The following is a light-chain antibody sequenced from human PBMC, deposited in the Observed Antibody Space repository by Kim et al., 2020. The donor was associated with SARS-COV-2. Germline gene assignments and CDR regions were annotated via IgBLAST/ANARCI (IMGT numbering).Light chain of an antibody. CDR1: SSNIGSNY. CDR2: SNN. CDR3: AACRHV. V-gene: IGLV1-47*02. J-gene: IGLJ1*01. Sequence: ASGTPGQRFTISCSGSSSNIGSNYVYWYQQLPGTAPKLLIYSNNQRPSGVPDRFSGSKSGTSASLAISGLRSEDEADYYCAACRHVFGTGTKVTVL.